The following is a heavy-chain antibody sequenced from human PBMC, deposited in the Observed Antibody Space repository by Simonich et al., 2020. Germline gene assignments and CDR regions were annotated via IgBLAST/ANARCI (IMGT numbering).Heavy chain of an antibody. CDR2: INHRGST. CDR1: GGSFSGYY. Sequence: QVQLQQWGAGLLKPSETLSLTCAVYGGSFSGYYWSGIRQPPGKGLEWIGEINHRGSTNYNPSLKSRVTISVDTSKNQFSLKLSSVTAADTAVYYCARGLIGGSYYYWGQGTLVTVSS. CDR3: ARGLIGGSYYY. V-gene: IGHV4-34*01. J-gene: IGHJ4*02. D-gene: IGHD1-26*01.